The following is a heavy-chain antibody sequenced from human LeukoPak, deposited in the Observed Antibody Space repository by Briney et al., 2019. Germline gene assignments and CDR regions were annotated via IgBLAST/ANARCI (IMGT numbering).Heavy chain of an antibody. CDR1: GASNNSYY. V-gene: IGHV4-59*01. D-gene: IGHD1-1*01. CDR2: IYLIDNT. J-gene: IGHJ3*02. Sequence: SETLSLTCTVSGASNNSYYWSWLRQPPGKGLEWLASIYLIDNTNYNPSLESRATISLDTSKRQVPLQLTSLTAADTAMYYCARHIRTTGRRSAFDIWGQGTMVTVSS. CDR3: ARHIRTTGRRSAFDI.